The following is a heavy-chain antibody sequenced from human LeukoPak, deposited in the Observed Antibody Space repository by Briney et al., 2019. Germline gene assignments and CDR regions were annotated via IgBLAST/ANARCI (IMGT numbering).Heavy chain of an antibody. CDR1: GFTFSSYW. D-gene: IGHD3-22*01. V-gene: IGHV3-74*01. Sequence: PGGSLRLSCAASGFTFSSYWMHWVRQAPGKGLVWVSRINSDGSTISCADSVKGRFTISRDNAKNTLYLQMNSLRAEDTAVYYCARPDSSAYYYFDYWGQGTLVTVSS. CDR2: INSDGSTI. J-gene: IGHJ4*02. CDR3: ARPDSSAYYYFDY.